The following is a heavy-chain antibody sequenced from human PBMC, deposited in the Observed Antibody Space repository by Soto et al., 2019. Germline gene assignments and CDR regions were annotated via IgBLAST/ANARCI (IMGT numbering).Heavy chain of an antibody. J-gene: IGHJ4*02. CDR1: GFTFRNYN. CDR2: ISTGGAYM. Sequence: EVQLVESGGGLVKAGGSLRLFCTASGFTFRNYNMNWVRQAPGKGLEWVSSISTGGAYMFYADSVKGRFTISRDNAQNSLFLQIDSPRAEYTAVDYCARDIASPGGDYFDSWGQGTLVTVSS. D-gene: IGHD2-21*01. V-gene: IGHV3-21*06. CDR3: ARDIASPGGDYFDS.